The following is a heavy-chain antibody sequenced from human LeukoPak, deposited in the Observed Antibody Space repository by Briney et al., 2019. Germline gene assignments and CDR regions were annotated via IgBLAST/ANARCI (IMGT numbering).Heavy chain of an antibody. Sequence: SETLSLTCTVSGGSISSHYWSWIRQPPGKGLEWIGYIYYSGSTNYNPSLESRVTISVDTSKNQFSLKLSSVTAADTAVYYCARGRRIVGAYDYWGQGTLVTVSS. V-gene: IGHV4-59*11. D-gene: IGHD1-26*01. CDR2: IYYSGST. J-gene: IGHJ4*02. CDR3: ARGRRIVGAYDY. CDR1: GGSISSHY.